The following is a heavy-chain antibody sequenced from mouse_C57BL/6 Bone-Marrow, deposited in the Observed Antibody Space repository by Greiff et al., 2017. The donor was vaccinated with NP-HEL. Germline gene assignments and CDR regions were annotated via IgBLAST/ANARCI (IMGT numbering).Heavy chain of an antibody. Sequence: QVQLQQSGPELVKPGASVKISCKASGYAFSSSWMNWVKQRPGKGLEWIGRIYPGDGDTNYNGKFKGKATLTADKSSSTAYMQLSSLTSEDSAVYFWACGAVTTSFYWGQGTTLAVSS. D-gene: IGHD2-2*01. CDR3: ACGAVTTSFY. V-gene: IGHV1-82*01. CDR1: GYAFSSSW. J-gene: IGHJ2*01. CDR2: IYPGDGDT.